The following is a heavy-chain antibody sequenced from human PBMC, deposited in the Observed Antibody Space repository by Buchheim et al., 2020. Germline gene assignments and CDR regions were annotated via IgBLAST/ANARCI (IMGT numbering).Heavy chain of an antibody. CDR1: GFTFSSYA. J-gene: IGHJ4*02. CDR3: AKDPDYDILTGYYYFDY. CDR2: ISGSGGST. V-gene: IGHV3-23*01. Sequence: EVQLLESGGGLVQPGGSLRLSCAASGFTFSSYAMSWVRQAPGKGLEWVSAISGSGGSTYYADSVKGRFTISSDNSKNTLYLQMNSLRAEDTAVYYCAKDPDYDILTGYYYFDYWGQGTL. D-gene: IGHD3-9*01.